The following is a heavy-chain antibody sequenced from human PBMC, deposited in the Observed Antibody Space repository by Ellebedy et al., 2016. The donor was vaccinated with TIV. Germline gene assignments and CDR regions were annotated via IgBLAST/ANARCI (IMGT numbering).Heavy chain of an antibody. CDR1: GGTFSSYA. CDR2: INAGNGNT. J-gene: IGHJ6*02. V-gene: IGHV1-69*13. D-gene: IGHD3-22*01. Sequence: SVKVSCXASGGTFSSYAISWVRQAPGQGLEWMGWINAGNGNTKYSQKFQGRVTITADESTSTAYMELSSLRSEDTAVYYCARERLYYYDSSGYYYYGMDVWGQGTTVTVSS. CDR3: ARERLYYYDSSGYYYYGMDV.